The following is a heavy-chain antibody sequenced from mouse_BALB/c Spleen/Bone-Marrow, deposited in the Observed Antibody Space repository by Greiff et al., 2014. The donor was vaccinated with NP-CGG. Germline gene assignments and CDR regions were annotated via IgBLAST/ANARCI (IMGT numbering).Heavy chain of an antibody. CDR1: GYTFTSYW. CDR2: IAPGSGSS. J-gene: IGHJ2*01. D-gene: IGHD3-3*01. CDR3: AREGLHYFDY. V-gene: IGHV1S41*01. Sequence: DLVKPGASVKLSCKASGYTFTSYWINWIKQRPGQGLEWIGRIAPGSGSSYYNEMFKGKATLTVDTSSSTAYIQLSSLSSEDSAVYFCAREGLHYFDYWGQGTTLTVSS.